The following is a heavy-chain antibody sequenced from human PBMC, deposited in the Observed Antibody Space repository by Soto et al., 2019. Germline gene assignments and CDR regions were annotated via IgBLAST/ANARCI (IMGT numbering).Heavy chain of an antibody. CDR3: ATRITVFGLLIPPFDP. Sequence: PSETLSLTCAVYGGSVNGYYWNWIRQPPGKGLEWNGEINHTGGTHYNPSLKSRVTMSVDTSKNQFSLRLSAVTAADTAIYYCATRITVFGLLIPPFDPWGQGTQVTVYS. V-gene: IGHV4-34*01. CDR2: INHTGGT. J-gene: IGHJ5*02. D-gene: IGHD3-3*01. CDR1: GGSVNGYY.